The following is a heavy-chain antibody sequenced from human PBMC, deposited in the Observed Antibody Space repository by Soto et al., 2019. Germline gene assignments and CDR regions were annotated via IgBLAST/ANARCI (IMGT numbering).Heavy chain of an antibody. V-gene: IGHV3-30*03. Sequence: GGSLILSCAASGFTFSSYGMHWVRQAPGKGLEWVAVISYDGSNKYYADSVKGRFTISRDNSKNTLYLQMNSLRAEDTAVYYSAGQMVAAAGTDYYGMDVWGQGTTVTVSS. J-gene: IGHJ6*02. CDR2: ISYDGSNK. CDR3: AGQMVAAAGTDYYGMDV. CDR1: GFTFSSYG. D-gene: IGHD6-13*01.